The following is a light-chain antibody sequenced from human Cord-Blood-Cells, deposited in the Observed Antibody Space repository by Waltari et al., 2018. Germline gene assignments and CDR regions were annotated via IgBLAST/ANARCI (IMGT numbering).Light chain of an antibody. CDR2: DAS. CDR1: QNINNY. Sequence: DIQMTQSPSSLSASVADRVTSTCQASQNINNYLNWYQQKPGKVPKLLIYDASNLETGVTSSVSGSGSETDFTITISSVQPEDIATYYCRQYDNLVTFGGGTKVEIK. J-gene: IGKJ4*01. CDR3: RQYDNLVT. V-gene: IGKV1-33*01.